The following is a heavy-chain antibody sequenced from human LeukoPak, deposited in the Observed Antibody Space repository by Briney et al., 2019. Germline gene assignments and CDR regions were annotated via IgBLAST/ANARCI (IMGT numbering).Heavy chain of an antibody. J-gene: IGHJ4*02. D-gene: IGHD5-18*01. CDR1: GFTFSSYW. CDR3: ARDGGYSYGHHFDY. V-gene: IGHV3-7*01. CDR2: IKQDGSEK. Sequence: HPGGSLRLSCAASGFTFSSYWMSWVRQAPGKGREWVANIKQDGSEKYYVDSVKGRFTISRDNANNSLYLQMNSLRAEDTAVYYCARDGGYSYGHHFDYWGRGTLVTVSS.